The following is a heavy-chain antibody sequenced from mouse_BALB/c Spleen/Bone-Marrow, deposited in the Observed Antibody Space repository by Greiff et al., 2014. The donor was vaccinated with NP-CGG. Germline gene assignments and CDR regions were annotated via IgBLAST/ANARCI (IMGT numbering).Heavy chain of an antibody. Sequence: VQLQESGAELAKPRASEKMSCKASGYTFTNYWMHWVKQRPGQGLEWIGYIDPSTGYTEYNQKFKDKATLTADKSSSTAYMQLSSLTSEDSAVYYCARGGIYDGYSYWGQGTLVTVSA. D-gene: IGHD2-3*01. CDR3: ARGGIYDGYSY. J-gene: IGHJ3*01. V-gene: IGHV1-7*01. CDR2: IDPSTGYT. CDR1: GYTFTNYW.